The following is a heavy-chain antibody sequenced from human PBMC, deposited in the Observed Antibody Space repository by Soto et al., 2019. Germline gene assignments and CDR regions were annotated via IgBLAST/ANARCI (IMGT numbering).Heavy chain of an antibody. CDR1: GYTFTGYY. V-gene: IGHV1-2*02. J-gene: IGHJ6*02. Sequence: ASVKVSCKASGYTFTGYYMHWVRQAPGQGLEWMGWINPNSGGTNYAQKFQGRVTMTRDTSISTAYMELSRLRSDDTAVYYCARDRVVVVPAAIIGYYYYGMDVWGQGTTVTVSS. CDR2: INPNSGGT. CDR3: ARDRVVVVPAAIIGYYYYGMDV. D-gene: IGHD2-2*02.